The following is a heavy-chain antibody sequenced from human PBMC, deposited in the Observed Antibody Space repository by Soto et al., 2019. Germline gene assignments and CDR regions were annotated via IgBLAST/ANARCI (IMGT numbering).Heavy chain of an antibody. CDR1: GGSISSGDYY. Sequence: TLSLTCTVSGGSISSGDYYWSWIRQPPGKGLEWIGYIYYSGSTYYNPSLKSRVTISVDTSKNQFSLKLSSVTAADTAVYYCARDQSDYGMDVWGQGTTVTVSS. CDR3: ARDQSDYGMDV. V-gene: IGHV4-30-4*01. CDR2: IYYSGST. J-gene: IGHJ6*02.